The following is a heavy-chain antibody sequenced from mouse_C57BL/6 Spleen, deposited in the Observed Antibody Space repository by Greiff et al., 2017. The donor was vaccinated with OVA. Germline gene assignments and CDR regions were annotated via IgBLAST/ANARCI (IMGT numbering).Heavy chain of an antibody. V-gene: IGHV1-15*01. CDR1: GYTFTDYE. CDR2: IDPETGGT. D-gene: IGHD1-1*01. J-gene: IGHJ2*01. Sequence: VHLVESGAELVRPGASVTLSCKASGYTFTDYEMHWVKQTPVHGLEWIGAIDPETGGTAYNQKFKGKAILTADKSSSTAYMELRSLTSEDSAVYYCTRRATTVDYFDYWGQGTTLTVSS. CDR3: TRRATTVDYFDY.